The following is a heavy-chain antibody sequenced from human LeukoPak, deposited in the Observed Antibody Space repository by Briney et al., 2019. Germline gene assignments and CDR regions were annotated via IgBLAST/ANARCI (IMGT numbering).Heavy chain of an antibody. CDR3: AKSATVGIKAPFDC. V-gene: IGHV3-23*01. J-gene: IGHJ4*02. CDR1: GFTFSSYG. Sequence: PGRSLRLSCAASGFTFSSYGMHWVRQASGKGLEWVSGVSGSGGSTYYADSVKGRFTISRDNSKNTLSLQMSSLRAEDTAVYYCAKSATVGIKAPFDCWGQGALVTVSS. CDR2: VSGSGGST. D-gene: IGHD1-26*01.